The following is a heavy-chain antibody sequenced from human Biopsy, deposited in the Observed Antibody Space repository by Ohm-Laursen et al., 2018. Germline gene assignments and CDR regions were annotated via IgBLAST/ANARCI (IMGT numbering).Heavy chain of an antibody. D-gene: IGHD3-22*01. CDR2: ISYTGGI. CDR1: GGSISGYH. CDR3: VRGVDYYDPYHYYALDV. V-gene: IGHV4-59*12. J-gene: IGHJ6*02. Sequence: SQTLSLTCTVSGGSISGYHWSWIRKSPGKGLEWLAYISYTGGITSNPSLNCRAPMSLDTSKNQFPLKVRSVAAADTAVYYCVRGVDYYDPYHYYALDVWGQGTTVTVSS.